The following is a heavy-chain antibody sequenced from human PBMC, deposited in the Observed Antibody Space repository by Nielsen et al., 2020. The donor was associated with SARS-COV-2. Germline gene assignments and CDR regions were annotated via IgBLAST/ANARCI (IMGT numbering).Heavy chain of an antibody. CDR1: GGTFSSYA. CDR2: IIPIFGTA. J-gene: IGHJ6*03. D-gene: IGHD1-20*01. V-gene: IGHV1-69*13. CDR3: ARMGKYNWKDIHYYMDV. Sequence: SVKVSCKASGGTFSSYAITWVRQAPGQGLEWMGGIIPIFGTANYAQKFQGRVTITADESTSTAYMELSSLRSEDTAVYYCARMGKYNWKDIHYYMDVWGKGTTVTVSS.